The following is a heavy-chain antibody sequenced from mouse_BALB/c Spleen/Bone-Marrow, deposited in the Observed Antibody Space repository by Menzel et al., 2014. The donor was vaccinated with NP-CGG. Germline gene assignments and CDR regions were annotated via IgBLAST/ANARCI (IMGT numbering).Heavy chain of an antibody. D-gene: IGHD2-14*01. J-gene: IGHJ4*01. Sequence: DVQLQESGPSLVKPSQTLSLPYSVTGDSITSGYWNWIRKFPGNKLEYMGYISHSGSTYYNPSLKSRISITRDTSKNQYYLQLNSVTTEDTATYYCARAGYRYDVGYAMDYWVKEPQSPSPQ. CDR2: ISHSGST. CDR3: ARAGYRYDVGYAMDY. V-gene: IGHV3-8*02. CDR1: GDSITSGY.